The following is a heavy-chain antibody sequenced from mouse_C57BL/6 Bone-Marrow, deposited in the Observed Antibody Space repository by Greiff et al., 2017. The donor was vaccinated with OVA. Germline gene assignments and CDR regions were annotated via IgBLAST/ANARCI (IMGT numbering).Heavy chain of an antibody. V-gene: IGHV1-76*01. D-gene: IGHD2-1*01. J-gene: IGHJ2*01. CDR1: GYTFTDYY. CDR3: ARAERVRDYFDY. CDR2: IYPGSGNI. Sequence: QVQLKQSGAELVRPGASVKLSCKASGYTFTDYYISWVKQRPGQGLEWIARIYPGSGNIYYNEKFKGKATLTAEKSSSTAYMHLSSLTSDDSAVYFGARAERVRDYFDYWGQGTTLTVSS.